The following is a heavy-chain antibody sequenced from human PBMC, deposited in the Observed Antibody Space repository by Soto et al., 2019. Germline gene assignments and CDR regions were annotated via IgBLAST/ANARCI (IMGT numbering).Heavy chain of an antibody. CDR2: INPSGGST. J-gene: IGHJ4*02. CDR1: GYTFTSYY. D-gene: IGHD5-18*01. Sequence: ASVKVSCKASGYTFTSYYRHWVRQAPGQGLEWMGIINPSGGSTSYAQKFQGRVTMTRDTSTSTVYMELSSLRSEDTAVYYCARMGSLWFFDYWGQGTLVTVPQ. CDR3: ARMGSLWFFDY. V-gene: IGHV1-46*03.